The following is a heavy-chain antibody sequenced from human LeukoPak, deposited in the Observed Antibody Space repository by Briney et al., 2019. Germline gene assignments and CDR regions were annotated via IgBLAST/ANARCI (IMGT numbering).Heavy chain of an antibody. CDR2: TYYRSTWYN. D-gene: IGHD2-2*01. CDR1: GDSVSSNSVT. Sequence: SQTLSLTRAISGDSVSSNSVTWHWIWQSPSRGLEWLGRTYYRSTWYNDYAVSVRGRITVNPDTSKNQFSLHLNSVTPEDTAVYYCARRLTQYDCFDPWGQGILVTVSS. J-gene: IGHJ5*02. V-gene: IGHV6-1*01. CDR3: ARRLTQYDCFDP.